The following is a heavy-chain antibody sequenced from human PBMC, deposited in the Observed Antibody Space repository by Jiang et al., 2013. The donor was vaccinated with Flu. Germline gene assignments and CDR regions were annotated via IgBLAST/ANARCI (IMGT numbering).Heavy chain of an antibody. Sequence: GSGYSFTNYWIGWVRQMPGKGLDWMGSSILVTLKPDIVRPSQGQVTISADRSISTAYLQWSSLKASDTAMYYCARREGYSFGYGLGETHDAFDIWGQGTMVTVSS. V-gene: IGHV5-51*01. CDR2: SILVTLKP. D-gene: IGHD5-18*01. J-gene: IGHJ3*02. CDR3: ARREGYSFGYGLGETHDAFDI. CDR1: GYSFTNYW.